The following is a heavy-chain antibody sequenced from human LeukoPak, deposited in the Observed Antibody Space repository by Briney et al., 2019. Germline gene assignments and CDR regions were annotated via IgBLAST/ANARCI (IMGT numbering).Heavy chain of an antibody. V-gene: IGHV3-21*01. CDR1: GFTFSGCS. Sequence: GGSLRLSCAASGFTFSGCSMNWVRQAPGKGLEWVSSISSSSSYIYYADSVKGRFTISRDNAKNSLYLQMNSLRAEDTAVYYCASGPPELLWIDYWGQGTLVTVSS. D-gene: IGHD1-26*01. J-gene: IGHJ4*02. CDR3: ASGPPELLWIDY. CDR2: ISSSSSYI.